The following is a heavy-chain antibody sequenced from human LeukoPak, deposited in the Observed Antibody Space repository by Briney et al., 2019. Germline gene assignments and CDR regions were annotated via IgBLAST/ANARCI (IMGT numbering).Heavy chain of an antibody. D-gene: IGHD3-9*01. J-gene: IGHJ4*02. Sequence: SETLSLTCAVYGGSFSGYYWSWIRQPPGKGLEWIGEINHSGSTNYNPSLKSRVTISVDTSKNQFSLKLSSVTAADTAVYYCARGDWAPEYWGQGTLVTVSS. CDR1: GGSFSGYY. CDR3: ARGDWAPEY. CDR2: INHSGST. V-gene: IGHV4-34*01.